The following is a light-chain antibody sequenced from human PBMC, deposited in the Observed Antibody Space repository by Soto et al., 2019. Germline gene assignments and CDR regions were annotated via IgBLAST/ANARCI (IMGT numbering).Light chain of an antibody. Sequence: SYELSQSPSLSVAPGKTATIACGGNSIGRESVHWYQQKPGQAPVVVIHDDRDRPSGIPERFAGSKSGNTATLTITRVEAGDEADYYCQVWDPSSDHVLFGGGTKLTVL. J-gene: IGLJ2*01. CDR1: SIGRES. CDR3: QVWDPSSDHVL. V-gene: IGLV3-21*04. CDR2: DDR.